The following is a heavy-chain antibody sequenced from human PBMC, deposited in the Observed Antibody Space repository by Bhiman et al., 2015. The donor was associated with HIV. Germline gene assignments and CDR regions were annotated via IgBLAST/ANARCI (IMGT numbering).Heavy chain of an antibody. J-gene: IGHJ6*02. CDR1: GFSVSTNY. CDR3: AKYTGYSGYDYYYYYGMDV. V-gene: IGHV3-53*01. CDR2: VYSGGST. Sequence: EVQLVESGGGLVKPGGSLRLSCAASGFSVSTNYMSWVRQAPGKGLEWVSTVYSGGSTYYADSVKGRFTISRDNSKNTLYLQMSSLRAEDTAVYYCAKYTGYSGYDYYYYYGMDVWGQGTTVTVSS. D-gene: IGHD5-12*01.